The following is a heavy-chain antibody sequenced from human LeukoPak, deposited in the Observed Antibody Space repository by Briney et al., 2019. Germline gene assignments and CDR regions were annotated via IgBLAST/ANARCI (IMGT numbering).Heavy chain of an antibody. CDR3: ARDRVAYSSSWECFDY. Sequence: GGSLRLSCAASGFTFSSYAMHWVRQAPGKGLEWVAVISYDGSNKYYADSVKGRFTISRDNSKNTLYLQMSSLRAEDTAVYYCARDRVAYSSSWECFDYWGQGTLVTVSS. V-gene: IGHV3-30-3*01. J-gene: IGHJ4*02. CDR2: ISYDGSNK. CDR1: GFTFSSYA. D-gene: IGHD6-13*01.